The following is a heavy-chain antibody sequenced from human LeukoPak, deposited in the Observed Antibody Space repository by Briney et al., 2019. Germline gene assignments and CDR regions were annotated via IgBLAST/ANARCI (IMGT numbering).Heavy chain of an antibody. J-gene: IGHJ4*02. CDR1: GFTFSSYD. CDR2: IRYDGGNE. D-gene: IGHD4-17*01. CDR3: AKDRTVTTGIIDY. V-gene: IGHV3-30*02. Sequence: PGGSLRLSCAASGFTFSSYDMHWDRQAPDKGLEWVAFIRYDGGNEYYADSVKGRFAISRDNSKNTLYLQLNSLRAEDTAVYYCAKDRTVTTGIIDYWGQGTLVTVSS.